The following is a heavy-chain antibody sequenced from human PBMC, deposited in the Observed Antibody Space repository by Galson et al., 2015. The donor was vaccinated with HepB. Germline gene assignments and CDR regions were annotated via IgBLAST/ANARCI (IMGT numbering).Heavy chain of an antibody. Sequence: TLSLTCAVYGGSFSGYYWSWLRQPPGKGLEWIGEINHSGSTNYNPSLKSRVTISVDTSKNQFSLKLSSVTAADTAVYYCARGRPPSYSSGWYVGRTFDYWGQGTLVTVSS. CDR1: GGSFSGYY. J-gene: IGHJ4*02. V-gene: IGHV4-34*01. D-gene: IGHD6-19*01. CDR2: INHSGST. CDR3: ARGRPPSYSSGWYVGRTFDY.